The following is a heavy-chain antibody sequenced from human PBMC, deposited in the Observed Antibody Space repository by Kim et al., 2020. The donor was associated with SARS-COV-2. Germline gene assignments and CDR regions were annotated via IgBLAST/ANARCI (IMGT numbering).Heavy chain of an antibody. V-gene: IGHV4-4*02. CDR3: ARDPGIAAAGTSDWFDP. D-gene: IGHD6-13*01. Sequence: LKSRVTISVDKSQNQLSLKLSSVTAADTAVYYCARDPGIAAAGTSDWFDPWGQGTLVTVSS. J-gene: IGHJ5*02.